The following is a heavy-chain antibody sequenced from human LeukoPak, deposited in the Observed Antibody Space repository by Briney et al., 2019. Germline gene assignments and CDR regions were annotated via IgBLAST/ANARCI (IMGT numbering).Heavy chain of an antibody. CDR3: AKGFYDSSGYYYLYAFDI. Sequence: PGGSLRLSCAASGFTFSSYAMSWVRQAPGKGLEWVSAISGSGGSTYYADSVKGRFTLSRDNSKNTLYLQMNSLRAEDTALYYCAKGFYDSSGYYYLYAFDIWGQGTMVTVSS. J-gene: IGHJ3*02. V-gene: IGHV3-23*01. D-gene: IGHD3-22*01. CDR1: GFTFSSYA. CDR2: ISGSGGST.